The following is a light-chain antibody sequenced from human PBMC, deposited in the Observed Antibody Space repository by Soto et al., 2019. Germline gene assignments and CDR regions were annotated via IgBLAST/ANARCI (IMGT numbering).Light chain of an antibody. CDR2: ATS. CDR1: QGISND. Sequence: DIQKTQSPSSRSASVGERVTITCRASQGISNDLGWYQQKPGKAPKRLIYATSSLQSGVPSRFSGSGSGTEFTLTISSLQPDDFATYYCQQYNSYLWTFGQGTKVDI. CDR3: QQYNSYLWT. V-gene: IGKV1-17*01. J-gene: IGKJ1*01.